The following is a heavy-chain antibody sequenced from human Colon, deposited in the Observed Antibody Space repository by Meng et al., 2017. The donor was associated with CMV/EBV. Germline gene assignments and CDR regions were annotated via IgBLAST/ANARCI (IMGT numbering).Heavy chain of an antibody. Sequence: HVQRVQSGAEEKKPGASVRVYCKASGYNFIGYYMHWVRQVPGQGLEWMGRINPNGGDTNYAQKFQGRVTMTRDTTISTAYMDLSRLRSDDTAIYYCAREVEGSSSRYIDYWGQGTLVTVSS. J-gene: IGHJ4*02. V-gene: IGHV1-2*06. CDR1: GYNFIGYY. CDR2: INPNGGDT. D-gene: IGHD6-13*01. CDR3: AREVEGSSSRYIDY.